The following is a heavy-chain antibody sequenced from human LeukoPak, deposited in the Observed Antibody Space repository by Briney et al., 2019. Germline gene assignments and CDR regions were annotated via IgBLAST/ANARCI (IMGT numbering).Heavy chain of an antibody. CDR2: ISGSGGST. J-gene: IGHJ4*02. CDR1: GFTFSSYA. V-gene: IGHV3-23*01. Sequence: PGGSLRLSCAASGFTFSSYAMSWVRQAPGKGLEWISAISGSGGSTHYADSVKGRFTISRDNSKNTLYLQMNSLRAEDTAVYYCAKARGYSYGYYFDYWGQGTLVTVSS. D-gene: IGHD5-18*01. CDR3: AKARGYSYGYYFDY.